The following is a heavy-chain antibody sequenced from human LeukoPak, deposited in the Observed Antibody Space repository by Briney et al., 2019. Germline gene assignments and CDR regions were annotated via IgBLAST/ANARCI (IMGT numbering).Heavy chain of an antibody. CDR2: IKQDGSEK. CDR1: GFTFSSYW. D-gene: IGHD6-13*01. CDR3: AKDRQAMAAAGTVIDY. V-gene: IGHV3-7*01. Sequence: PGGSLRLSCAASGFTFSSYWMSWVRQAPGKGLEWVANIKQDGSEKYYVDSVKGRFTISRDNAKNSLYLQMNSLRAEDTAVYYCAKDRQAMAAAGTVIDYWGQGTLVTVSS. J-gene: IGHJ4*02.